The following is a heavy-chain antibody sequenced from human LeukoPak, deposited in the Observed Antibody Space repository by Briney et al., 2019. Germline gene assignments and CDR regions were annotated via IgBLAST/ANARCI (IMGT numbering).Heavy chain of an antibody. Sequence: GGSLRLSCAASGFTFSSYEMNWVRQAPGKGLEWVSYISSSGSTIYYADSVKGRFTISRDNSKNTLYLQMNSLRAEDTAVYYCAKVGSDDSSGYYRPYYFDYWGQGTLVTVSS. V-gene: IGHV3-48*03. D-gene: IGHD3-22*01. CDR3: AKVGSDDSSGYYRPYYFDY. J-gene: IGHJ4*02. CDR2: ISSSGSTI. CDR1: GFTFSSYE.